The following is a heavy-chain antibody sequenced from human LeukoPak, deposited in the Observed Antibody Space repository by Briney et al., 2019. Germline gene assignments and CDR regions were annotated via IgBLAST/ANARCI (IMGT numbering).Heavy chain of an antibody. J-gene: IGHJ4*02. CDR2: IYYSGIT. V-gene: IGHV4-30-4*01. CDR1: GDSVNSADYY. D-gene: IGHD2-21*01. Sequence: SETLSLTCNVSGDSVNSADYYWSWIRQPPGKGLEWIAYIYYSGITHYSPSLKSRVSISVDKSKNQFSLRLSSVSAADTAVYYCARATRHDVVVFDFWGQGTLVTVSS. CDR3: ARATRHDVVVFDF.